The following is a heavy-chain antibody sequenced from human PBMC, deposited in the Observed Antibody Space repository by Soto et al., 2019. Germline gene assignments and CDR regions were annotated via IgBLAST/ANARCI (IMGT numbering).Heavy chain of an antibody. CDR3: AKTRGSYYSDAPDDY. CDR1: GFTFSSYA. D-gene: IGHD1-26*01. V-gene: IGHV3-23*01. J-gene: IGHJ4*02. CDR2: ISGSCGST. Sequence: GGSLRLSCADSGFTFSSYAMSWVRQAPGKGLEWVSAISGSCGSTYYADSVKGRFTISRDNSKNTLYLQMNSLRAKDTAVYYCAKTRGSYYSDAPDDYWGQGTLVTVSS.